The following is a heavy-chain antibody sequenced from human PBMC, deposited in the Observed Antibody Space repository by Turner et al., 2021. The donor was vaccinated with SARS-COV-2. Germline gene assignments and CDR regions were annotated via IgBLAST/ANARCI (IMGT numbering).Heavy chain of an antibody. Sequence: QVQLQQWGAGLLKPSETLSLTCGVYGGSFSGYYWSWIRQPPGKGLEWIGEIYHSGSTNYNPSLKSRVTISVDTSKNQFSLKLSSVTAADTAVYYCARDRGWDTFDYWGQGTLVTVSS. CDR1: GGSFSGYY. J-gene: IGHJ4*02. D-gene: IGHD6-19*01. CDR2: IYHSGST. CDR3: ARDRGWDTFDY. V-gene: IGHV4-34*01.